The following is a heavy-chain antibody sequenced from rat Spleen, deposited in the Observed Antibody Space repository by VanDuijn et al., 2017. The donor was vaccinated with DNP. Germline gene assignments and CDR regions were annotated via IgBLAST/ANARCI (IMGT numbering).Heavy chain of an antibody. J-gene: IGHJ2*01. CDR3: ARHVLPLRVWDY. CDR2: ISYDGGSS. CDR1: GFTFSDYY. V-gene: IGHV5-22*01. D-gene: IGHD1-4*01. Sequence: EVRLVESGGGLVQPGRSLRLSCVASGFTFSDYYIAWVRQAPTKGLEWVAYISYDGGSSYNGDSVKGRFTISRDNAKSTLYLQMNSLRSEDMATYYCARHVLPLRVWDYWGQGVMVTVSS.